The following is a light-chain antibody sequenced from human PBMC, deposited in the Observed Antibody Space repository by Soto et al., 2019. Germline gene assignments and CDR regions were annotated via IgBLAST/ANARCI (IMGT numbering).Light chain of an antibody. CDR2: DAS. V-gene: IGKV1-33*01. CDR3: QQYNNWPRAT. CDR1: QDINIY. Sequence: DIQMTQSPSSLFAYLGDRLTITCQATQDINIYLNWYQQKPGKAPNLPIYDASSRATGFPARFSGSGSGTEFNITISSLPSEDFGVYYCQQYNNWPRATFGGGTKL. J-gene: IGKJ4*01.